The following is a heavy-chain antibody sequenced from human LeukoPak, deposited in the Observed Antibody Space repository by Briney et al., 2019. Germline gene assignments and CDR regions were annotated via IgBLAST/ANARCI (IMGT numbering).Heavy chain of an antibody. V-gene: IGHV3-30*02. Sequence: GGSLRLSCAASGFTFSSYGMHWVRQAPGKGLEWVAFIRYDGSNKYYADSVKGRFTISRDNSKNTLYLQMNSLRAEDTAVYYCAKFGVVVVAGYGDAFDIWGQGTMVTVSS. CDR1: GFTFSSYG. CDR3: AKFGVVVVAGYGDAFDI. D-gene: IGHD2-15*01. J-gene: IGHJ3*02. CDR2: IRYDGSNK.